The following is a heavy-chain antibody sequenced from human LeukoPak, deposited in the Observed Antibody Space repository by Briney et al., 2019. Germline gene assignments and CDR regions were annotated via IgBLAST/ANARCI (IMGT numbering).Heavy chain of an antibody. J-gene: IGHJ5*02. Sequence: SGPTLVNPTQTLTLTCTFSGFSLSTGQVDVGWIRQPPGKALEFLALTYWGDDKRFSPSLKSRLTITTDASKNQVVLTMTNMDPVDTATYYCAHKPAQKNYFDPWGQGTLVTVSS. D-gene: IGHD5-24*01. CDR2: TYWGDDK. CDR3: AHKPAQKNYFDP. CDR1: GFSLSTGQVD. V-gene: IGHV2-5*02.